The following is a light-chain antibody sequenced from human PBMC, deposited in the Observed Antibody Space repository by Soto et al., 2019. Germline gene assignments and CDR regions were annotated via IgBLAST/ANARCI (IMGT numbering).Light chain of an antibody. V-gene: IGLV3-21*04. Sequence: YELTQPPSVSVAPGKTARVTCGGNNIGSKSVHWYQQKPGQAPVLVIYYDNDRPSGIPERFSGSNSGNTATLTISRVEAGDEADYYCQVWDSSSDHVVFGGGTKVTVL. CDR2: YDN. CDR1: NIGSKS. J-gene: IGLJ2*01. CDR3: QVWDSSSDHVV.